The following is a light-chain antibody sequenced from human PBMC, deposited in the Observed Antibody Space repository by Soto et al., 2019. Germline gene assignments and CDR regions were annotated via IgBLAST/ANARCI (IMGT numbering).Light chain of an antibody. V-gene: IGLV1-44*01. CDR3: AAWDDSFNGLYV. Sequence: QSVLTQPPSASGTPGQRVTFSCSGSTSNIESATVNWYRQLPGTAPKLLIFNNYQRPSGVPDRFSGSRPATSASLAISVLQSEEEGDYYGAAWDDSFNGLYVFGTGTKVTVL. CDR2: NNY. CDR1: TSNIESAT. J-gene: IGLJ1*01.